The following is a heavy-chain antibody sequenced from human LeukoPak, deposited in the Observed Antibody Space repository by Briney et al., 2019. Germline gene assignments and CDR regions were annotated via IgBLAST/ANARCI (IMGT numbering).Heavy chain of an antibody. V-gene: IGHV4-4*07. CDR2: IHSSGST. CDR1: GGSISNYY. CDR3: ARGRAYDSSGYSPDY. J-gene: IGHJ4*02. D-gene: IGHD3-22*01. Sequence: SETLSLTCTVSGGSISNYYWSWIRQPAGKGLEWIGRIHSSGSTNYNPSLKSRVTMSVDTSRNQFSLKLNSVTAADTAVYFCARGRAYDSSGYSPDYWGQGTLVTVSS.